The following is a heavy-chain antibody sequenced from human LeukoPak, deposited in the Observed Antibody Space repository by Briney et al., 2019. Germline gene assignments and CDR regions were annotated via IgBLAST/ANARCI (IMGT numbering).Heavy chain of an antibody. CDR2: IIPIFGTA. D-gene: IGHD6-19*01. CDR1: GGTFISYA. V-gene: IGHV1-69*13. J-gene: IGHJ4*02. CDR3: ATGGSSGWYEKGPDY. Sequence: ASVKVSCKASGGTFISYAISWVRQAPGQGLEWMGGIIPIFGTANYAQKFQGRVTITADESTSTAYMELSSLRSEDTAVYYCATGGSSGWYEKGPDYWGQGTLVTVSS.